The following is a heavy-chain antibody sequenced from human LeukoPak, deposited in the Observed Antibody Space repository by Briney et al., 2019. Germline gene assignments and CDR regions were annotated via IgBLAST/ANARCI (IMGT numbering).Heavy chain of an antibody. Sequence: ESGGSLRLSCAASGFTFSDYYMSWIRQAPGKGLEWVSYISSSGSTIYYADSVKGRFTISRDNAKNSLYLQMNSLRAEDTAVYYCAREETVGTDMFFYYYGMGAWGQGATGTVSS. V-gene: IGHV3-11*01. CDR3: AREETVGTDMFFYYYGMGA. D-gene: IGHD5-18*01. CDR1: GFTFSDYY. J-gene: IGHJ6*02. CDR2: ISSSGSTI.